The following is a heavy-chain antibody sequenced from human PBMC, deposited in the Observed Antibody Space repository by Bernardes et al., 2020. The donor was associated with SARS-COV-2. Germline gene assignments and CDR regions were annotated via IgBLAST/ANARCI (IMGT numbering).Heavy chain of an antibody. V-gene: IGHV4-59*01. D-gene: IGHD3-3*01. Sequence: SEPLYLTCTVSGASISGDSWSWIRKPPGKGLEWIGCMSDRGSTNYNPSLKSRVTISIDTSKNQFSLKLTSVTAADAAVYYCARGSGNFFESANYHDPFDYWGLGSLVAVSS. CDR3: ARGSGNFFESANYHDPFDY. J-gene: IGHJ4*02. CDR2: MSDRGST. CDR1: GASISGDS.